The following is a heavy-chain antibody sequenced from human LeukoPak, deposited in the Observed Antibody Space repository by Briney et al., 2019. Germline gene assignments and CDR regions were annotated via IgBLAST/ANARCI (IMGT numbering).Heavy chain of an antibody. CDR3: ARGGWYGRYFDY. V-gene: IGHV4-59*08. Sequence: PSETLSLTCTVSDGSISSYYWSWIRQPPGKGLEWIGYIYYSGSTNYNPSLKSRVTISVDTSKNQFSLKLSSVTAADTAVYYCARGGWYGRYFDYWGQGTLVTVSS. CDR1: DGSISSYY. J-gene: IGHJ4*02. CDR2: IYYSGST. D-gene: IGHD6-19*01.